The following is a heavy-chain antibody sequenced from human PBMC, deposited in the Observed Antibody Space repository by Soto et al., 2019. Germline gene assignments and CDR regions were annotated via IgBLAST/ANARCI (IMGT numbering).Heavy chain of an antibody. Sequence: EVQLVESGGGLVKPGGSLRLSCAAPGFTFSRYIMHWVRQAPGQGLEWIATISSTSTNIYYADSVKGRITISRDNPKNSLSLQMDSLRREDTAVYYCTRGIASSSLVTFDVWGQGTMVTVS. CDR2: ISSTSTNI. CDR3: TRGIASSSLVTFDV. D-gene: IGHD2-21*01. V-gene: IGHV3-21*01. J-gene: IGHJ3*01. CDR1: GFTFSRYI.